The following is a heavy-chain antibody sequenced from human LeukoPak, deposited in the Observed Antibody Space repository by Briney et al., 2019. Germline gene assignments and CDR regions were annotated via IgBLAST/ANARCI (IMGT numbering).Heavy chain of an antibody. Sequence: GGSLRLSCAASGFTFSSYSMNWVRQAPGKGLEWVSSISSSSSYIYYADSVKGRFTISRDNAKNSLYLQMNSLRAEDTAVCYCARDLHYYGSGSDFDYWGQGTLVTVSS. CDR3: ARDLHYYGSGSDFDY. CDR1: GFTFSSYS. D-gene: IGHD3-10*01. CDR2: ISSSSSYI. V-gene: IGHV3-21*01. J-gene: IGHJ4*02.